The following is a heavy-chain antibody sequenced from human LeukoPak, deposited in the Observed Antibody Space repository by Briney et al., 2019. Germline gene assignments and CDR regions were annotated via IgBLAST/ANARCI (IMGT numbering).Heavy chain of an antibody. V-gene: IGHV4-59*01. CDR3: ARGGGGSGSYYFDY. D-gene: IGHD3-10*01. J-gene: IGHJ4*02. CDR2: IYYTGST. CDR1: GGSISSYY. Sequence: PSETLSLTCTVSGGSISSYYWSWIRQPPGKGLEWIGYIYYTGSTKYNPSLKSRVAISVDTSKNQFSLKLSSVAAADTAVYYCARGGGGSGSYYFDYWGQGTLVTVSS.